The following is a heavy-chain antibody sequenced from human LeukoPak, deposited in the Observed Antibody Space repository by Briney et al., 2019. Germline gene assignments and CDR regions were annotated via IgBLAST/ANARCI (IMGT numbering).Heavy chain of an antibody. D-gene: IGHD3-9*01. CDR3: ARVPGYYVYYFDY. CDR1: GFTFSSYA. CDR2: ISYDGSNK. Sequence: GGSLRLPCAASGFTFSSYAMHWVRQAPGKGLEWVAVISYDGSNKYYADSVKGRFTISRDNSKNTLYLQNSLRAEDTAVYYCARVPGYYVYYFDYWGQGTLVTVSS. J-gene: IGHJ4*02. V-gene: IGHV3-30*04.